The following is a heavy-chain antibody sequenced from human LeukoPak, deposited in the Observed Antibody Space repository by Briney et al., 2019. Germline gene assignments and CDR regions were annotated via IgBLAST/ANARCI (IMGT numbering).Heavy chain of an antibody. J-gene: IGHJ5*02. V-gene: IGHV4-59*01. Sequence: PSETLSLTCTVSGGSISSYYWSWMRQPPGKGLEWIGYIYYSGSTNYNPSLKSRVTISVDTSKNQFSLRLSSATAADTAVYYCARDRRGEFDPWGQGTLVTVSS. CDR3: ARDRRGEFDP. D-gene: IGHD2-21*01. CDR2: IYYSGST. CDR1: GGSISSYY.